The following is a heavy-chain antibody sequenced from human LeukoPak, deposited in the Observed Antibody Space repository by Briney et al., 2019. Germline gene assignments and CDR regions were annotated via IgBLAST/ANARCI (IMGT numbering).Heavy chain of an antibody. CDR2: IKSAGSSI. D-gene: IGHD4-23*01. J-gene: IGHJ4*02. CDR3: ARDLDYGGKSNFDY. Sequence: GGSLRLSCAASGFTFSSYWMHWVRQAPGRGLVWVSRIKSAGSSIMYADSVKGRFTISRDNAKNKLYLQINSLRAEDTAVYYCARDLDYGGKSNFDYWGQGTLVTISS. CDR1: GFTFSSYW. V-gene: IGHV3-74*03.